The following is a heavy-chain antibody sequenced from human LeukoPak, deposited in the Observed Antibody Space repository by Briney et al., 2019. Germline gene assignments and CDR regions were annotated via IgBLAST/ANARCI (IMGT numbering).Heavy chain of an antibody. V-gene: IGHV3-23*01. CDR1: GFTFSSYA. CDR2: ISGSGGST. CDR3: ARGVYIAAAQYGY. J-gene: IGHJ4*02. D-gene: IGHD6-13*01. Sequence: GGSLRLSCAASGFTFSSYAMNWVRQAPGKGLEWVSGISGSGGSTYYADSVKGRFTISRDNSRNTLYLQMNSLRAEDTAVYYCARGVYIAAAQYGYWGQGTLVTVSS.